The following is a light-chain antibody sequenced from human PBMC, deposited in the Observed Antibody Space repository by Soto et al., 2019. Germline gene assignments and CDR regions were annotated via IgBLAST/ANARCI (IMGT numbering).Light chain of an antibody. V-gene: IGKV3-11*01. J-gene: IGKJ5*01. CDR2: DVS. CDR3: QQSYSTPLT. Sequence: EIVLTQSPATLSLSPGESATLSCRASRSVSNYLAWYQQKPGQAPRLFIYDVSKRATGIPARFSGSGSGTDFTLTISSLQPEDFATYYCQQSYSTPLTFGQGTRLEIK. CDR1: RSVSNY.